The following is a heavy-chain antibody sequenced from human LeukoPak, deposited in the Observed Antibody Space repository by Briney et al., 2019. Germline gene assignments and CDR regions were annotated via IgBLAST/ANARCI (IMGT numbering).Heavy chain of an antibody. Sequence: ASVKVSCKASGYTFTGYYMHWVRQAPGQGLEWMGWINPNSGGTNYAQKFQGRVTMTRDTSISTAYMELSRLRSDDTAVYYCARDSSLSSSCGFWGQGTLVTVSS. CDR1: GYTFTGYY. CDR2: INPNSGGT. J-gene: IGHJ4*02. D-gene: IGHD6-13*01. V-gene: IGHV1-2*02. CDR3: ARDSSLSSSCGF.